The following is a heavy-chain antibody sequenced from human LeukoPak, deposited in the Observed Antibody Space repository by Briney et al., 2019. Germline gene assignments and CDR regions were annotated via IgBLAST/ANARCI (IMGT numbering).Heavy chain of an antibody. J-gene: IGHJ4*02. V-gene: IGHV1-18*01. CDR2: ISAYNGNT. D-gene: IGHD6-13*01. CDR3: AGDLRGYSSSWYLVDY. CDR1: GYTFTSYG. Sequence: ASVKVSCKASGYTFTSYGISWVRQAPGQGLEWMGWISAYNGNTNYAQKLQGRVTMTTDTSTSTAYMELRSLRSDDTAVYYCAGDLRGYSSSWYLVDYWGQGTLVTVSS.